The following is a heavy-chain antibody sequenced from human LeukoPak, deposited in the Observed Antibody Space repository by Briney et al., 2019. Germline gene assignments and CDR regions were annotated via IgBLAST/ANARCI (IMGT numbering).Heavy chain of an antibody. J-gene: IGHJ4*02. Sequence: PGGSLRLSCAASGFTFSSYAMSWVRQAPGKGLEWVSAISGSGGGTYYADSVKGRFTISRDNSKHTLYLQMNSLRAEDTAVYYCAKGYDILTGLIDYWGQGTLVTVSP. CDR3: AKGYDILTGLIDY. V-gene: IGHV3-23*01. CDR2: ISGSGGGT. CDR1: GFTFSSYA. D-gene: IGHD3-9*01.